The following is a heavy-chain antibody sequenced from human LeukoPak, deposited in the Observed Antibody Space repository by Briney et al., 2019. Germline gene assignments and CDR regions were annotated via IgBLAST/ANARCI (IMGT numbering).Heavy chain of an antibody. Sequence: GGSLRLSCTVSRFTLTDHYMSWCRQSPGRGLEWISWITSSGTTTDYADSVKGRFTISRDNTKNSVYLQMSSLRADDTAVYYCARDPDYGDPYWGQGTLVTVSS. CDR1: RFTLTDHY. CDR3: ARDPDYGDPY. J-gene: IGHJ4*02. D-gene: IGHD4-17*01. CDR2: ITSSGTTT. V-gene: IGHV3-11*01.